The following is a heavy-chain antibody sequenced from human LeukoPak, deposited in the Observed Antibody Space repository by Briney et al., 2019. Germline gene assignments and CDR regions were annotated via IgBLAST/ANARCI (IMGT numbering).Heavy chain of an antibody. Sequence: PGGSLRLSCAASGFTFSSYSMNWVRQAPGKGLEWVSSISSSSSYIYYADSVKGRFTISRDNAKNSLYLQMNSLRAEDTAVYYCARDATIFGVVIIHYYYMDVWGKGTTVTVSS. V-gene: IGHV3-21*01. J-gene: IGHJ6*03. CDR1: GFTFSSYS. D-gene: IGHD3-3*01. CDR2: ISSSSSYI. CDR3: ARDATIFGVVIIHYYYMDV.